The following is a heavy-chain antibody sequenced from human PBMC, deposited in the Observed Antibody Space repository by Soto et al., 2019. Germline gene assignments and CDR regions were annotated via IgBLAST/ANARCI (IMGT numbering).Heavy chain of an antibody. CDR2: IRDSDSGGST. CDR1: GFTFSNSA. D-gene: IGHD2-21*01. J-gene: IGHJ4*02. V-gene: IGHV3-23*01. Sequence: PGGPLRLSCAPSGFTFSNSAMTWVRQAPEQGLEWVSTIRDSDSGGSTFYADSVKGRFTISRDDSKNTLYLQMSSLRAEDTAMYYCAKVRVGIDVDFDYWGQGALVTVSS. CDR3: AKVRVGIDVDFDY.